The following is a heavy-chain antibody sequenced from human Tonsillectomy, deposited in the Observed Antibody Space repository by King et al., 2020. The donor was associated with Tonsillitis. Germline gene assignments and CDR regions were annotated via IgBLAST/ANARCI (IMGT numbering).Heavy chain of an antibody. J-gene: IGHJ3*02. Sequence: VQLVESGGGVVQPGRSLRLSCAASGFTFSSYAMHWVRQAPGKGLEWVAVISSDGSNKYYADSVKGRFTISRDNSKNTLYLQMNSLRAEDTAVYYCHRDVCIPYKNCDAFDIWGQGTMVTVSS. CDR1: GFTFSSYA. V-gene: IGHV3-30*04. CDR2: ISSDGSNK. D-gene: IGHD2-21*01. CDR3: HRDVCIPYKNCDAFDI.